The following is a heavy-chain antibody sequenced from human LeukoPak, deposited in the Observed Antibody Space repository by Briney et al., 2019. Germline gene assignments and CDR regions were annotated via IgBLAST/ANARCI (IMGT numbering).Heavy chain of an antibody. CDR1: GGSFSGYY. Sequence: SETLSLTCAVYGGSFSGYYWSWIRQPPGKGLGWIGEINHSGSTNYNPSLKSRVTISVDTSKNQFSLKLSSVTAADTAVYYCARESRGYGAAFDIWGQGTMVTVSS. CDR3: ARESRGYGAAFDI. D-gene: IGHD5-12*01. V-gene: IGHV4-34*01. J-gene: IGHJ3*02. CDR2: INHSGST.